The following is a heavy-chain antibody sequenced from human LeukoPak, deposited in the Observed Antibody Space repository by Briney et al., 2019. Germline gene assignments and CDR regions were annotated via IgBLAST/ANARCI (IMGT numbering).Heavy chain of an antibody. Sequence: GGSLRLSCPASGFTFSSYSMNWVRQAPGKGLEWVSSISSSSSYIYYADSVKCRFTISRDNAKNSLYLQMNSLRAEDTAVYYCARDWPRAAAGTAHDYWGQGTLVTVSS. CDR2: ISSSSSYI. CDR1: GFTFSSYS. J-gene: IGHJ4*02. CDR3: ARDWPRAAAGTAHDY. V-gene: IGHV3-21*01. D-gene: IGHD6-13*01.